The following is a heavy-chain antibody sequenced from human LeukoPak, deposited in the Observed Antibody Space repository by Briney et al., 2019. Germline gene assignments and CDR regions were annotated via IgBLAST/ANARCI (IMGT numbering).Heavy chain of an antibody. J-gene: IGHJ4*02. CDR1: GGSISSSSYY. CDR2: IYYSGST. D-gene: IGHD5-18*01. Sequence: SETLSLTCTVSGGSISSSSYYWGWIRQPPGKGLEWIGSIYYSGSTHYNPSLKSRVTISVDTSKNQFSLKLSSVTAADTAVYYCARGVQLYFDYWGQGTLVTVSS. V-gene: IGHV4-39*07. CDR3: ARGVQLYFDY.